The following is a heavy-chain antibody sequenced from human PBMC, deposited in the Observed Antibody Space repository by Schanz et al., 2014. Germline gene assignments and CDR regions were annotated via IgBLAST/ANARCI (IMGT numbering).Heavy chain of an antibody. CDR3: ARDCDDRRGYGSGYCLGDCMDV. CDR1: GFTFSSYG. V-gene: IGHV3-48*04. D-gene: IGHD3-10*01. Sequence: VQLVESGGGVVQFGRSLRLSCVASGFTFSSYGMHWVRQAPGKGLEWVSGISGGGGTRNYADSVKGRFTISRDNAKNSLYLQMNSLRAEDTAVYYCARDCDDRRGYGSGYCLGDCMDVWGQGTPVNGSS. J-gene: IGHJ6*02. CDR2: ISGGGGTR.